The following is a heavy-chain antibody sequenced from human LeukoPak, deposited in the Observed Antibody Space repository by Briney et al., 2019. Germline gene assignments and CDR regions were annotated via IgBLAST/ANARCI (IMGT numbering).Heavy chain of an antibody. V-gene: IGHV4-34*01. D-gene: IGHD6-19*01. CDR3: ARRRNSSGWSWFDP. J-gene: IGHJ5*02. Sequence: SETLSLTCAVYGGSFSGYYWSWIRQPPGKGLEWIGEINHSGSTNYNPSLKSRVTISVDTSKNQFSLKLSSVTAADTAVYYCARRRNSSGWSWFDPWGQGTLVTVSS. CDR1: GGSFSGYY. CDR2: INHSGST.